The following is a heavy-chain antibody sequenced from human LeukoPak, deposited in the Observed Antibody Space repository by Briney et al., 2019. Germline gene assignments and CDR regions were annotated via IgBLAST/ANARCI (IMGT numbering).Heavy chain of an antibody. CDR1: GVTVSSSY. CDR2: ISSSGDTT. CDR3: AKKYSSGPYYYYMDV. V-gene: IGHV3-23*01. D-gene: IGHD6-19*01. J-gene: IGHJ6*03. Sequence: GGSLRLSCVVSGVTVSSSYMNWVRQVPGKGLEWVSSISSSGDTTYYADSVKGRFTISRDNSKDTLYLQMNSLRAEDTAIYYCAKKYSSGPYYYYMDVWGKGTTVTVSS.